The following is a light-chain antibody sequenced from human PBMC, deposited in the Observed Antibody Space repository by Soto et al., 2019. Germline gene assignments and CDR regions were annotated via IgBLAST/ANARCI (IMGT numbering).Light chain of an antibody. CDR1: SSNIGGNY. Sequence: QTVVIQPPSASGTPGQRVTISCSGSSSNIGGNYVYWYQHLPGTAPKLLVSLDNQRPSGVPDRFSGSKSGTSASLTISGLRSEDEAHYYCATWDDSLSGPVFGGGTQLTVL. CDR2: LDN. CDR3: ATWDDSLSGPV. V-gene: IGLV1-47*02. J-gene: IGLJ2*01.